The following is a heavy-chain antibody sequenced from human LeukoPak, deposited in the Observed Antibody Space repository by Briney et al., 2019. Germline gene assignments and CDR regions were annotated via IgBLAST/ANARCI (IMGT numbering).Heavy chain of an antibody. CDR3: ARDVHGDYGSGWFDP. CDR2: IMPLFGTA. Sequence: ASVKVSCKTSGGTFNNSAISWVRQAPGQGPEWLGGIMPLFGTAGYAQKFQGRVTITKDESTRTVYLELTSLTSDDTAVYYCARDVHGDYGSGWFDPWGQGTLVSVS. J-gene: IGHJ5*02. CDR1: GGTFNNSA. D-gene: IGHD4-17*01. V-gene: IGHV1-69*05.